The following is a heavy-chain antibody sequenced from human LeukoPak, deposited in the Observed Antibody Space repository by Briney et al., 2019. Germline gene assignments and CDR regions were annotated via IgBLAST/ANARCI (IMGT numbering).Heavy chain of an antibody. CDR3: AKATVVVVAASDY. CDR1: GFTFSSYA. V-gene: IGHV3-23*01. D-gene: IGHD2-15*01. CDR2: ISGSGGST. Sequence: GGSLRLSCAASGFTFSSYAISWVRQAPGKGLEWVSSISGSGGSTYYADSVKGRFTISRDNSKNTLYLQMNSLRAEDTAVYYCAKATVVVVAASDYWGQGTLVTVSS. J-gene: IGHJ4*02.